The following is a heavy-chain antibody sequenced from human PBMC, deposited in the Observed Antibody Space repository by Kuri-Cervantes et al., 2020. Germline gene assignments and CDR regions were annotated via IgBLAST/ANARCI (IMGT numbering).Heavy chain of an antibody. CDR2: ISYDGRDE. V-gene: IGHV3-30*18. CDR3: AKELPQYSSSSGGLDS. CDR1: GFSFRSYG. D-gene: IGHD6-6*01. J-gene: IGHJ4*02. Sequence: GESLKISCAASGFSFRSYGMHWVRQAPGKGLEWVAVISYDGRDEYSAESVKGRFTISRDNSKNTLYLQMNSLRAEDTAMYYCAKELPQYSSSSGGLDSWGQGTLVTVSS.